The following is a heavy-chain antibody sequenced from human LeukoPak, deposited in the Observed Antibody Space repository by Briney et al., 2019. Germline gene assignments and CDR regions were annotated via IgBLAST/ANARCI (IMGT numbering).Heavy chain of an antibody. Sequence: GRSLRLSCAASGFIFSNYALHWVRQAPGKGLEWVAMISYDGSNKYYADSVKGRFTISRDNSKNTLYLQMSSLRVEDTAVYYCAKTSVCSGGSCYYDGIDIWGQGTMVTVSS. CDR2: ISYDGSNK. J-gene: IGHJ3*02. V-gene: IGHV3-30*04. CDR3: AKTSVCSGGSCYYDGIDI. CDR1: GFIFSNYA. D-gene: IGHD2-15*01.